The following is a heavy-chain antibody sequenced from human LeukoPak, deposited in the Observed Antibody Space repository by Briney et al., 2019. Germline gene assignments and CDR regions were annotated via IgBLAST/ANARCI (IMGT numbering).Heavy chain of an antibody. D-gene: IGHD2-21*01. Sequence: PGGSLRLSCAASGFTFTDYYMSWIRQAPGKGLEWVSYLSTSTAFINYADSVRGRFTISRDNAKNSLYLQMNSLRAEDTAVYYCARSPDVVETWFDLWGQGTLVTVSS. CDR3: ARSPDVVETWFDL. CDR1: GFTFTDYY. J-gene: IGHJ5*02. CDR2: LSTSTAFI. V-gene: IGHV3-11*03.